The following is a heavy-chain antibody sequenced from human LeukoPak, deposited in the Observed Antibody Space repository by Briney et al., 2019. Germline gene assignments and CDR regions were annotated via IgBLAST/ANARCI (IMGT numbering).Heavy chain of an antibody. CDR3: AKSNGYGLIDI. D-gene: IGHD2-2*03. CDR1: GGSFSGYY. J-gene: IGHJ3*02. V-gene: IGHV4-34*01. Sequence: SETLSLTCAVYGGSFSGYYWSWIRQPPGKGLEWIGEINRSGSTNYNPSLKSRVTISLDTSKNQFSLNLNSVTAADTAVYYCAKSNGYGLIDIWGQGTMVTVSS. CDR2: INRSGST.